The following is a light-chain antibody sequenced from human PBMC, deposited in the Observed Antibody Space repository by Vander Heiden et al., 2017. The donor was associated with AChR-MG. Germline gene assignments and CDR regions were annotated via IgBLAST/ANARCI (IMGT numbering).Light chain of an antibody. J-gene: IGKJ5*01. CDR3: QQYNSPIT. CDR2: GAS. V-gene: IGKV3-20*01. Sequence: EIVLTQSPGTLSLSPGERATLSCRASQSVSSNYLAWYQQRPGQAPRLLMYGASSRATGIPDRFSGSGSGTDFTLTISRLEFEDSAVYYCQQYNSPITFGQGTRLEIK. CDR1: QSVSSNY.